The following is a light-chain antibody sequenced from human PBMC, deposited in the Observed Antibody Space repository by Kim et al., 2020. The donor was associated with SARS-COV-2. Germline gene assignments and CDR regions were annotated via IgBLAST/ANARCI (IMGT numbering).Light chain of an antibody. Sequence: GYPGERATLPCRASQSVSSNLAWYQQKPGQAPRLLIYGASTRATGIPARFSGSGSGTEFTLTISSLQSEDFAVYYCQQYNNWPLTFGGGTKVDIK. CDR1: QSVSSN. CDR3: QQYNNWPLT. V-gene: IGKV3-15*01. J-gene: IGKJ4*01. CDR2: GAS.